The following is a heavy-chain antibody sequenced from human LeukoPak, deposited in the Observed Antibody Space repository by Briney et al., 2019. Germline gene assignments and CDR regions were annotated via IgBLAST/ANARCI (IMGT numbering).Heavy chain of an antibody. CDR1: GFTSSNAW. CDR2: IKSKTDGGTT. CDR3: TTDLPGGYFDWLLNGVFDY. D-gene: IGHD3-9*01. V-gene: IGHV3-15*01. J-gene: IGHJ4*02. Sequence: GGSLRLSCAASGFTSSNAWMSWVRQAPGKGLEWVGRIKSKTDGGTTDYAAPVKGRFTISRDDSKNTLYLQMNSLKTEDTAVYYCTTDLPGGYFDWLLNGVFDYWGQGTLVTVSS.